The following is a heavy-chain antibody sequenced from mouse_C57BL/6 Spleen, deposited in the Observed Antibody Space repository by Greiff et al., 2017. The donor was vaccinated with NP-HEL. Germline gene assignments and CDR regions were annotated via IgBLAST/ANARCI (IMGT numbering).Heavy chain of an antibody. Sequence: QVQLQQPGTELVKPGASVTLSCKASGYTFTSYWMHWVKQRPGQGLEWIGNINPSNGGTNYNEKFKSKATLTVDKSSSTAYMQLSSLTSEDSAVYYCARDRLRDYYAMDYWGQGTSVTVSS. CDR1: GYTFTSYW. V-gene: IGHV1-53*01. D-gene: IGHD1-1*01. CDR2: INPSNGGT. J-gene: IGHJ4*01. CDR3: ARDRLRDYYAMDY.